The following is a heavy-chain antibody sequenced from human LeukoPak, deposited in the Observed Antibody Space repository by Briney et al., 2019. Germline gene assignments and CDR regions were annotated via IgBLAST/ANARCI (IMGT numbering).Heavy chain of an antibody. D-gene: IGHD2-2*01. V-gene: IGHV4-34*01. Sequence: PSETLSLTCAVYGGSFSGYYWSWIRQPPGKGLEWIGEINHSGSTNYNPSLKSRVAISVDTSKNQFSLKLSSVTAADTAVYYCASKVVPAAQNNWFDPWGQGTLVTVSS. CDR2: INHSGST. CDR1: GGSFSGYY. CDR3: ASKVVPAAQNNWFDP. J-gene: IGHJ5*02.